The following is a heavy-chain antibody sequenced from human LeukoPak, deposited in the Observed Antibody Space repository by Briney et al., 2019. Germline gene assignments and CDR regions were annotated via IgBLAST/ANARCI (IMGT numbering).Heavy chain of an antibody. Sequence: GGSLRLSCAASGFTVSSKYMGWVRQAPGKGLEWVSVIHPGGTIYYSDSVKGTFTISRDNSKNTLYLEMNTLRGEDAAVYYCAMYSSAWYAVYWGQGTLVTVSS. CDR3: AMYSSAWYAVY. CDR1: GFTVSSKY. CDR2: IHPGGTI. D-gene: IGHD6-19*01. V-gene: IGHV3-66*01. J-gene: IGHJ4*02.